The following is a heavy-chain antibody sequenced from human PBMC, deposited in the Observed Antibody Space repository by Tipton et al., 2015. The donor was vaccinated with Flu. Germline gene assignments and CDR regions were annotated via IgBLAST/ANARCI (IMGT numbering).Heavy chain of an antibody. D-gene: IGHD2-2*01. J-gene: IGHJ4*02. V-gene: IGHV1-18*01. CDR1: GYTFTSYG. CDR2: LNPGSGGT. Sequence: QVQLVQSGAEVKKPGASVKVSCKASGYTFTSYGISWVRQAPGHGLEWMGWLNPGSGGTLFARKFQDRVTMTYDTSISTSYMELRRLPSDDTAIFFCARIQRSAVVPAALGYWGQGTLVTVSS. CDR3: ARIQRSAVVPAALGY.